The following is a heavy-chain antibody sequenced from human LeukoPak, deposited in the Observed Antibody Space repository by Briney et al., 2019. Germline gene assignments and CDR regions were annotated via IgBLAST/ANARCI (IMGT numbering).Heavy chain of an antibody. J-gene: IGHJ4*02. CDR1: GFTLSFYT. D-gene: IGHD4-17*01. V-gene: IGHV3-21*01. CDR2: ISTSNTYI. CDR3: ARDRLHYGEYEKTFDY. Sequence: GGSLRLSCAASGFTLSFYTMTWVRQAPGKGLEWVSSISTSNTYIYYADSVKGRFTISRDNAKKSVYLQMNSLRAEDTAVYYCARDRLHYGEYEKTFDYWGQGTLVSVSS.